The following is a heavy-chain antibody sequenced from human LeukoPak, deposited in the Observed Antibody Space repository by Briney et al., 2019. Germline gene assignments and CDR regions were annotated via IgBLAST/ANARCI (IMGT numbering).Heavy chain of an antibody. Sequence: GGSLRLSCAASGFTFSDYWMHWVRQAPGKGLVWVSRISSDGSRVTYADSVKGRFTISRDNAKNTLYLQMNSLRAEDTAVYYCAELGITMIGGVWGKGTTVTISS. CDR2: ISSDGSRV. CDR1: GFTFSDYW. J-gene: IGHJ6*04. D-gene: IGHD3-10*02. CDR3: AELGITMIGGV. V-gene: IGHV3-74*01.